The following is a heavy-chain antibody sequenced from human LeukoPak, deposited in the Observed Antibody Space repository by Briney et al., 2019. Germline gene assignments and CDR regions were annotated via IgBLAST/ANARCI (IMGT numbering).Heavy chain of an antibody. Sequence: GGSLRLSCAASGFTFSSHCTHWVRQAPGKGLVWVSRIKGDGSSTSYAESVKGRFTISRDNAKNTLDLQMNNLRVEDTAVYYCARESVTDIARQSDAFDIWGQGTMVTVS. CDR1: GFTFSSHC. CDR3: ARESVTDIARQSDAFDI. V-gene: IGHV3-74*01. D-gene: IGHD2-21*02. J-gene: IGHJ3*02. CDR2: IKGDGSST.